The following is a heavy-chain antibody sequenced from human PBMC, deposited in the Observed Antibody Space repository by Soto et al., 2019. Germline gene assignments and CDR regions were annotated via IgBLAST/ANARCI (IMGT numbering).Heavy chain of an antibody. CDR3: AKGITDTGGYYYYSMDV. CDR2: IIGSGGII. J-gene: IGHJ6*02. D-gene: IGHD3-16*01. Sequence: GGSLRLFCGASGFTFICYAMSSVHPAPRNGLGGAAGIIGSGGIIKSADSVKGRFTIGRDNSKNILYLQMNSLRAEDTAVYYCAKGITDTGGYYYYSMDVWGQGTEVTVSS. CDR1: GFTFICYA. V-gene: IGHV3-23*01.